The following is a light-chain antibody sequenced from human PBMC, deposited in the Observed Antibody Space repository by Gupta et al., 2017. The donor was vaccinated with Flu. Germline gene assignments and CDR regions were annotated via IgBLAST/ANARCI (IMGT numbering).Light chain of an antibody. CDR1: QDISNY. Sequence: DIQMTQSPSSLSASVGDRVTITCQASQDISNYLNWYQQKPGKAPKLLIYDASKLETGVPSRFSGSGSGTDFTFTISSLQPEDIATYYCQQEDNLPRTFGRGTKVEIK. J-gene: IGKJ4*01. CDR3: QQEDNLPRT. V-gene: IGKV1-33*01. CDR2: DAS.